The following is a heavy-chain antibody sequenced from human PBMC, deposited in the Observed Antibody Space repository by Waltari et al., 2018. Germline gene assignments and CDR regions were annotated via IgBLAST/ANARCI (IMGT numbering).Heavy chain of an antibody. Sequence: QVQLVESGGGVVQPGRSLRLSCAASGFTFSSYGMHWVRQAPGKGLEWVAVIWDDGSNKYNAESGKGRFTISRDNSKNTLYLQMNSLRAEDTAVYYCAKGPLLDYWGQGTLVTVSS. CDR1: GFTFSSYG. J-gene: IGHJ4*02. V-gene: IGHV3-33*06. CDR3: AKGPLLDY. D-gene: IGHD2-21*02. CDR2: IWDDGSNK.